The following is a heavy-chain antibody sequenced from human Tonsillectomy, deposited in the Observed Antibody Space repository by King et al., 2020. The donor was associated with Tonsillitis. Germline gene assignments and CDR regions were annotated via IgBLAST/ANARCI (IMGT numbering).Heavy chain of an antibody. CDR3: ARRGIINYGMDV. J-gene: IGHJ6*02. Sequence: QLVQSGAEVKKPGSSLKVSCNASGGTFNNYGISWVRQAPVQGLEWMGRILPIFGATNYVQKFQCRVTITADESTRTAYMELSSLRSDDTAVYYCARRGIINYGMDVWGQGTTVIVSS. V-gene: IGHV1-69*01. CDR1: GGTFNNYG. D-gene: IGHD2-15*01. CDR2: ILPIFGAT.